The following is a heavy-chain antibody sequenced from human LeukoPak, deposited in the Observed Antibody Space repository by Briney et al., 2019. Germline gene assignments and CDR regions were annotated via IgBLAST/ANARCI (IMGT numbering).Heavy chain of an antibody. CDR3: AREGCSGGSCYDYYYYGMDV. J-gene: IGHJ6*02. CDR2: IYSGGST. CDR1: GFTVSSNY. V-gene: IGHV3-53*01. Sequence: GGSLRLSCAASGFTVSSNYMSWVRQAPGKGLEWVSVIYSGGSTYYADSVKGRFTISRDNSKNTLYLQMNSLRAEDTAVYYCAREGCSGGSCYDYYYYGMDVWGQGTTVTVSS. D-gene: IGHD2-15*01.